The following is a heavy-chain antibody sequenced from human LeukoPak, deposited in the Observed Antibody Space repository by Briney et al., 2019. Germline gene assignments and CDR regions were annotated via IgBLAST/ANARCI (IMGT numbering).Heavy chain of an antibody. V-gene: IGHV4-39*01. J-gene: IGHJ4*02. CDR2: IYYSGST. CDR1: GGSISSSSYY. Sequence: SETLSLTCTVSGGSISSSSYYWGWIRQPPGKGLGWIGSIYYSGSTYYNPSLKSRVTISVDTSKNQFSLKLSSVTAADTAVYYCARHEEAVAGRASGYFDYWGQGALVTASS. D-gene: IGHD6-19*01. CDR3: ARHEEAVAGRASGYFDY.